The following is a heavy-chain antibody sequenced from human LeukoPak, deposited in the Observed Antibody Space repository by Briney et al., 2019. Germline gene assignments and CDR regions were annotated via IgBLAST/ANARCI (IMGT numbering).Heavy chain of an antibody. Sequence: SETLSLTCTVSGGSTSGDYWSWIRQSPGKGLEWVGYVYNSAATGKNPSLKSRVTISVDTSKNQFSLKLSSVTAADTAVYYCARPYGDYGSDAFDIWGQGIMVTVSS. D-gene: IGHD4-17*01. CDR2: VYNSAAT. CDR1: GGSTSGDY. J-gene: IGHJ3*02. V-gene: IGHV4-4*08. CDR3: ARPYGDYGSDAFDI.